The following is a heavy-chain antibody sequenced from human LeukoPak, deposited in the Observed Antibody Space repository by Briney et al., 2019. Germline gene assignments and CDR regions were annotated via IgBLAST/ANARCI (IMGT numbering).Heavy chain of an antibody. CDR3: ATDNSGSYHLDH. D-gene: IGHD1-26*01. Sequence: PGGSLRLSCAASGFTFSTFSINWVRPAPGKGLEWVSYISSSSRTIYYADSVKGRFTISRDNAKNSLYLQMNSLRAEDTAVYYCATDNSGSYHLDHWGQGTLVTVSS. CDR1: GFTFSTFS. J-gene: IGHJ4*02. CDR2: ISSSSRTI. V-gene: IGHV3-48*01.